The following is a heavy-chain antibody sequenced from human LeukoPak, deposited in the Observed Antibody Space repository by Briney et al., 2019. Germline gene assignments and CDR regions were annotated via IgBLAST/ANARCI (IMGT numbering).Heavy chain of an antibody. Sequence: GGSLRLSCSASGFTFRSYAMQWVRQPPGKGLEYVSAISSNGGSTYYADSVKGRFTISRDNSKNTLYLQMSSLRGEDTAVYYCVKDQSYCSGGSCYYYFDHWGQGTLVTVSS. CDR1: GFTFRSYA. J-gene: IGHJ4*02. CDR2: ISSNGGST. D-gene: IGHD2-15*01. CDR3: VKDQSYCSGGSCYYYFDH. V-gene: IGHV3-64D*09.